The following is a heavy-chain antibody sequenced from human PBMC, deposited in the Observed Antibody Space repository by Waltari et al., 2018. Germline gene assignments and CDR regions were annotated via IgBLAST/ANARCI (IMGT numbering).Heavy chain of an antibody. Sequence: QVQLQQWGAGLLKPSETLSLTCAVYGGSFSGYYWSWIRQPPGKGLEWIGEINHIGSTNYNPSLKSRVTISVDTSKNQFSLKLSSVTAADTAVYYCARGRGVYSWVDYWGQGTLVTVSS. CDR1: GGSFSGYY. J-gene: IGHJ4*02. V-gene: IGHV4-34*01. CDR3: ARGRGVYSWVDY. D-gene: IGHD2-15*01. CDR2: INHIGST.